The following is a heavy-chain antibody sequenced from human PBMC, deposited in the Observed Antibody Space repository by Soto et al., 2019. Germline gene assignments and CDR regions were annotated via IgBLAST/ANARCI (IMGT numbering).Heavy chain of an antibody. CDR3: ARVPHRFRSSSNYI. CDR2: IYSGGST. D-gene: IGHD6-6*01. Sequence: LRLSCAASGITVSGNYMAWVRQAPGKGLEWVSLIYSGGSTFYTDSVRGRFIISRDNSKNTLYLQMNSLRAEDTAMYYCARVPHRFRSSSNYIWGQGTLVTVSS. V-gene: IGHV3-53*01. J-gene: IGHJ4*02. CDR1: GITVSGNY.